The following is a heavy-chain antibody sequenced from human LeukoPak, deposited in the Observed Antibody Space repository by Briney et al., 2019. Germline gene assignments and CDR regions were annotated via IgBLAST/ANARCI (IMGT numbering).Heavy chain of an antibody. J-gene: IGHJ3*02. D-gene: IGHD6-13*01. V-gene: IGHV4-59*01. CDR3: AREGGGVEAAAYAFDI. CDR2: IYYSGST. Sequence: TSETLSLTCTVSGGSSSSNYWSWIRQPPGKGLEWIGYIYYSGSTNYNPSLKSRVTISVETSKKQFSLKLSSVTAADTAVYYCAREGGGVEAAAYAFDIWGRGTRVTAAS. CDR1: GGSSSSNY.